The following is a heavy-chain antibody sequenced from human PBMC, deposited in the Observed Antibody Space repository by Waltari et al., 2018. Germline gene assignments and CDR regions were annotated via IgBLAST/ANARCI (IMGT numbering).Heavy chain of an antibody. V-gene: IGHV1-2*06. D-gene: IGHD2-21*02. CDR2: INPNSGGT. J-gene: IGHJ6*03. CDR3: ARDRKVVTPVSGYYYYYMDV. CDR1: GYTFTGYY. Sequence: QVQLVQSGAEVKKPGASVKVSCKASGYTFTGYYMHWVRQAPGQGLEWMGRINPNSGGTNYAQKFQGRVTMTRDTSISTAYMELSRLRSDDTAVYYCARDRKVVTPVSGYYYYYMDVWGKGTTVTVSS.